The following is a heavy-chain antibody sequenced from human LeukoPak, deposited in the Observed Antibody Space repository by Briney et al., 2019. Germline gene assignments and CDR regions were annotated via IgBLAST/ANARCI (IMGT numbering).Heavy chain of an antibody. CDR2: ISGSGGST. CDR1: GFTFSSYA. D-gene: IGHD2-21*02. V-gene: IGHV3-23*01. CDR3: AKDPVVTARGNWFDP. Sequence: GGSLRLSCAASGFTFSSYAMSWVRQAPGKGLEWVSAISGSGGSTYYADSVKGRFTISRDNSQNTLYLQMNSLRAEDTAVYYCAKDPVVTARGNWFDPWGQGTLVTVSS. J-gene: IGHJ5*02.